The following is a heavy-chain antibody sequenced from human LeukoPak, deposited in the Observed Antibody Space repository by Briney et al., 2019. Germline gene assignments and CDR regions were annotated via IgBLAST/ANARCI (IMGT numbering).Heavy chain of an antibody. J-gene: IGHJ4*02. D-gene: IGHD5-18*01. CDR2: INPNSGGT. CDR3: ARASGYSYADY. CDR1: GYAFAGYF. V-gene: IGHV1-2*06. Sequence: ASVKVSCKASGYAFAGYFIHWVRQAPGQGLEWMGRINPNSGGTDYGQKFQGRVTMTRDTSITAAYMELSRLRSDDPAVYYCARASGYSYADYWGQGTLVTVSS.